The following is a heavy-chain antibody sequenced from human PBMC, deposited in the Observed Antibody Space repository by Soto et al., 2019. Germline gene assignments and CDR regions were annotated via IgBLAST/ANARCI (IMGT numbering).Heavy chain of an antibody. CDR3: AKPQTYYYDSGTRLYSALHV. V-gene: IGHV3-23*01. Sequence: GGSLRLSCAASGFTFSSYAMSWVRQAPGKGLEWVSAISGSGGSTYYADSVKGRFTISRDNSKNTLYLRMKSLTAEDTAVYYCAKPQTYYYDSGTRLYSALHVWGQGTTVTVSS. D-gene: IGHD3-10*01. CDR2: ISGSGGST. CDR1: GFTFSSYA. J-gene: IGHJ6*02.